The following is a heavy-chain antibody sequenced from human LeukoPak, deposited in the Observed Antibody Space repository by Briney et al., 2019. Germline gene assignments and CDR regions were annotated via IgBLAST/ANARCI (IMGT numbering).Heavy chain of an antibody. J-gene: IGHJ4*02. CDR3: AKVSTYYDFWRGYYPD. D-gene: IGHD3-3*01. V-gene: IGHV3-23*01. CDR2: ISGSGGST. Sequence: GGSLRLSCAASGFTFSSYAMSWVRQAPGKGLEWVSAISGSGGSTYYADSVKGRFTISRDNSKNTLYLQMNSLRAEDTAVYYCAKVSTYYDFWRGYYPDWGQGTLVTVSS. CDR1: GFTFSSYA.